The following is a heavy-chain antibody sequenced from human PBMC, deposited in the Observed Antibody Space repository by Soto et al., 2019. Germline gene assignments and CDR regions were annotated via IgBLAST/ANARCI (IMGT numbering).Heavy chain of an antibody. V-gene: IGHV1-3*01. J-gene: IGHJ4*02. CDR1: GYTFGTYA. CDR3: AYDSSGYLDY. D-gene: IGHD3-22*01. Sequence: ASVKVSCKASGYTFGTYAMHWVRQAPGQRLEWMGWINVGNGNTKYSQKFQGRVTITRDTSASTAHMELSSLRSEDTAVYYCAYDSSGYLDYWGQGTLVTVS. CDR2: INVGNGNT.